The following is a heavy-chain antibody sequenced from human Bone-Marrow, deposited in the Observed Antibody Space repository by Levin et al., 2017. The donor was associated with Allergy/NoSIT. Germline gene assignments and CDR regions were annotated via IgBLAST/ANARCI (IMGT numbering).Heavy chain of an antibody. J-gene: IGHJ4*02. CDR3: ASRYCITTSCYARSWLYFDS. CDR2: IKQDGSER. V-gene: IGHV3-7*03. CDR1: GFTFTSYW. Sequence: GESLKISCAASGFTFTSYWMTWVRQAPGKGLEWVANIKQDGSERNYVDSVKGRFTISRDNAKNSLYLQMNSLRAADTAVYYCASRYCITTSCYARSWLYFDSWGQETLVTVSS. D-gene: IGHD2-2*01.